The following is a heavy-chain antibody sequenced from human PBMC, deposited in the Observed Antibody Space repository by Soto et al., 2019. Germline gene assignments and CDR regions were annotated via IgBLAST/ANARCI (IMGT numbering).Heavy chain of an antibody. J-gene: IGHJ6*02. Sequence: GESLKISCKGSGYSFLNYWISWVRQMPGKGLEWMGRIDPSDSYTNYSPSFQGHVTISADKSISTAYLQWSSLKASDTAIYYCTRHYGLYDKIDVWAQGTTVTVSS. CDR1: GYSFLNYW. CDR2: IDPSDSYT. CDR3: TRHYGLYDKIDV. V-gene: IGHV5-10-1*01. D-gene: IGHD4-17*01.